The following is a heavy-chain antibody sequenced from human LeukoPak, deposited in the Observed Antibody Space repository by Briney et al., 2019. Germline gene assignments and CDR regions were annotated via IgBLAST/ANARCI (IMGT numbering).Heavy chain of an antibody. CDR1: GFTFSSYS. V-gene: IGHV3-23*01. D-gene: IGHD2-2*01. CDR2: ISGSGGST. Sequence: GGSLRLSCAASGFTFSSYSMNWVRQAPGKGLEWVSAISGSGGSTYYADSVKGRFTISRDNSKNTLYLQMNSLRAEDTAVYYCANPKSPYCSSTSCYDNYWGQGTLVTVSS. J-gene: IGHJ4*02. CDR3: ANPKSPYCSSTSCYDNY.